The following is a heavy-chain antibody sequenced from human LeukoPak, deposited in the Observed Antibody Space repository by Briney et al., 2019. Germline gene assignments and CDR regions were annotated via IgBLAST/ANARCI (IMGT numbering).Heavy chain of an antibody. Sequence: SVKVSCKASGGTFSSYAISWVRQAPGQGLEWMGGIIPIFGTANYAQKFQGRVTITADESTSTAYMELSSLRSEDTAVYYCARGYSSGWDFDYWGQGTLVTVSS. CDR2: IIPIFGTA. J-gene: IGHJ4*02. D-gene: IGHD6-19*01. CDR3: ARGYSSGWDFDY. V-gene: IGHV1-69*13. CDR1: GGTFSSYA.